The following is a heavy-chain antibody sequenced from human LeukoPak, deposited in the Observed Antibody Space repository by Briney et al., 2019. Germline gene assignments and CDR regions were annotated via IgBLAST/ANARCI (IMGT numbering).Heavy chain of an antibody. CDR1: GGSISSYY. J-gene: IGHJ4*02. CDR3: ARNADDSSSYPYFDY. Sequence: SETMSLTCTVSGGSISSYYWSWIRQPPGKGLEWIGYIYTSGSTNYNPSLKSRVTISQDTSKNQFSLKLSSVTAADTAVYYCARNADDSSSYPYFDYWGQGTLVTVSS. V-gene: IGHV4-4*09. D-gene: IGHD3-22*01. CDR2: IYTSGST.